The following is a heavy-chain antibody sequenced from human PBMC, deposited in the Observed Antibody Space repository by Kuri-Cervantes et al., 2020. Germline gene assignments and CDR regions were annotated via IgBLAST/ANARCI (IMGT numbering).Heavy chain of an antibody. J-gene: IGHJ4*02. CDR1: GGAFSSYA. V-gene: IGHV1-69*05. D-gene: IGHD3-16*02. Sequence: SVKVSCKASGGAFSSYAIRWVRQASGQGLEWMGEFIPIFGTANYAQQFQGRVTMTTDTSTSTAYMELRNLRSDDTAVYYCARDPAMFTFGGDIPFTEDYWGQGTLVTVSS. CDR2: FIPIFGTA. CDR3: ARDPAMFTFGGDIPFTEDY.